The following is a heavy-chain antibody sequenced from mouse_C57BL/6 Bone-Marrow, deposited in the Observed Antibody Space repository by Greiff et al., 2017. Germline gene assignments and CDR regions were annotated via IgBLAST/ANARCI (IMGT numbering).Heavy chain of an antibody. V-gene: IGHV1-64*01. D-gene: IGHD1-1*01. CDR1: GYTFTSYW. Sequence: VQLQQPGAKLVKPGASVKLSCKASGYTFTSYWMHWVKQRPGQGLEWIGMIHPNSGSTNYNEKFKSKATLTVDKSSSTAYMQLSSLTSEDSAVYYCARNGSTYYAMDYWGQGTSVTVPS. CDR2: IHPNSGST. CDR3: ARNGSTYYAMDY. J-gene: IGHJ4*01.